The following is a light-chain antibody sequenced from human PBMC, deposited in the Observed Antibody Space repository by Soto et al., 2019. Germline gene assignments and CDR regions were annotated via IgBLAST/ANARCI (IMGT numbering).Light chain of an antibody. CDR1: QSIGSW. J-gene: IGKJ1*01. Sequence: DIQMTQSPSTLPASVGDRVAITCRASQSIGSWVAWYQQKPGKAPNLLIYKASSLESGVPSRFSGSGSGTEFTLTISSLQPDDFATYYCQQYNTYSTFGQGTKVDIK. CDR3: QQYNTYST. CDR2: KAS. V-gene: IGKV1-5*03.